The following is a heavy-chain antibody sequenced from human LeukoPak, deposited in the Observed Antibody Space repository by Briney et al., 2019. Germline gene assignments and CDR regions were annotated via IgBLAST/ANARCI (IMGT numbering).Heavy chain of an antibody. D-gene: IGHD5-18*01. CDR2: IYTSGST. CDR3: ARDRGWVDTAYGYAFDI. V-gene: IGHV4-4*07. J-gene: IGHJ3*02. CDR1: GGSISSYY. Sequence: PSETLSLTCTVSGGSISSYYWSWIRQPAGKGLEWIGRIYTSGSTNYNPSLKSRVTMSVDTSKNQFSLKLSSVTAADTAVYYCARDRGWVDTAYGYAFDIWGQGTMVTVSS.